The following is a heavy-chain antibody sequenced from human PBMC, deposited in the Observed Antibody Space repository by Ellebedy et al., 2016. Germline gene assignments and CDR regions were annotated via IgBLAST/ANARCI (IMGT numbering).Heavy chain of an antibody. D-gene: IGHD3-3*01. CDR3: TRDGSEWSRDY. Sequence: GGSLRLXCAASGFTFSISGMTWARQAPGKGLEWVATIVSSGREAYYADPLKGRFTISRDNAMNSVYLQLNSLSIEDTAVYYCTRDGSEWSRDYWGQGTLVTVSS. CDR1: GFTFSISG. J-gene: IGHJ4*02. CDR2: IVSSGREA. V-gene: IGHV3-21*06.